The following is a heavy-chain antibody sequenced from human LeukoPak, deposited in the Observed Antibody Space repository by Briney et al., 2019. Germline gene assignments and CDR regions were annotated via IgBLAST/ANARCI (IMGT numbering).Heavy chain of an antibody. CDR1: GFTFSNAW. D-gene: IGHD3-22*01. CDR3: TTGVDYYYDSSGYYWYFDY. J-gene: IGHJ4*02. Sequence: GGSLRLSCAASGFTFSNAWMNWVRQAPGKGLEWVGRIKSKTDGGTTDYAAPVKGRFTISREDSKNTLYLQMNSLKTEDTAVYYCTTGVDYYYDSSGYYWYFDYWGQGTLVTVSS. CDR2: IKSKTDGGTT. V-gene: IGHV3-15*07.